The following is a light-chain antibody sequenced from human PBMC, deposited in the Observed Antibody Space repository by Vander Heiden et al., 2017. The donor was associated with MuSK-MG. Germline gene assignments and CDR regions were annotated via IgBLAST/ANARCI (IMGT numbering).Light chain of an antibody. V-gene: IGKV3-15*01. CDR1: QSVGSN. Sequence: EIVMTQSPATLSLSAGESATLSCRASQSVGSNLAWYQKEPGQAPRRLIFGASTRATGIPDRFSGSGFGTEFTLTITSLQSEDFALYYCQQDNDRWTFGQGTNLXIK. CDR3: QQDNDRWT. CDR2: GAS. J-gene: IGKJ1*01.